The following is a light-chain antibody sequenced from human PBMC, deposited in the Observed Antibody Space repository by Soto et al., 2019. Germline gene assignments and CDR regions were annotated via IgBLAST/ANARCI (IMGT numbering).Light chain of an antibody. Sequence: EIVLTQSPGTLSLSPGERATLSCRASQSVSSSYFAWYQQKPGQAPRLLIYGASSRATGITDRFSGGGSGTDFTPTISRLEPEDFAVYYCQQYGSSPLTFGGGTKVEIK. CDR3: QQYGSSPLT. CDR1: QSVSSSY. J-gene: IGKJ4*01. CDR2: GAS. V-gene: IGKV3-20*01.